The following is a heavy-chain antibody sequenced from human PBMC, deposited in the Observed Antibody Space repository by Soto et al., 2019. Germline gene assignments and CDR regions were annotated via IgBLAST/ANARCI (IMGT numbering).Heavy chain of an antibody. J-gene: IGHJ4*02. D-gene: IGHD5-12*01. CDR2: MWSDGNSK. CDR3: ARDYGGHDPPY. CDR1: GFTFSSYG. Sequence: QVQLVESGGGVVQPGRSLRLSCAASGFTFSSYGMHWVRQAPGKGLEWVAVMWSDGNSKYYADSVKGRFTISRDNSKNMLYLQMNSLRAEDTAVHYCARDYGGHDPPYWGQGTLVTVSS. V-gene: IGHV3-33*01.